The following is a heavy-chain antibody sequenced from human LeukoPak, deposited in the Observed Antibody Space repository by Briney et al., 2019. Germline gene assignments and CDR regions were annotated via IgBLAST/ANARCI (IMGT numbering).Heavy chain of an antibody. CDR2: ISAYNGNT. Sequence: ASVKVSCKASGYTFTSYGISWVRQAPGQGLEWMGWISAYNGNTNYAQKLQGRVTMTTDTSTSTAYMELRSLRSDDTAVYYCARDLYYYDSSGYYRALDYWGRGTLVTVSS. J-gene: IGHJ4*02. CDR1: GYTFTSYG. D-gene: IGHD3-22*01. CDR3: ARDLYYYDSSGYYRALDY. V-gene: IGHV1-18*01.